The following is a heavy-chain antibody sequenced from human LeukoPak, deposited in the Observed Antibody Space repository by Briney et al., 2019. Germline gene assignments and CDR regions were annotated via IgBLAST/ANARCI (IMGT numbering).Heavy chain of an antibody. J-gene: IGHJ4*02. V-gene: IGHV4-34*01. CDR1: GGSFSGYY. CDR2: INHSGST. CDR3: ARADDYSNFDY. D-gene: IGHD4-11*01. Sequence: SETLSLTCAVYGGSFSGYYWSWIRQPPGKGLEWIGEINHSGSTNYNPSLKSRVTISVDTSKNQFSLELSSVTAADTAVYYCARADDYSNFDYWGQGTLVTVSS.